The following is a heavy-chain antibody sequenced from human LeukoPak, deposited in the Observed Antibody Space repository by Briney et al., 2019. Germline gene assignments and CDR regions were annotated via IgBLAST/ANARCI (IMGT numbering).Heavy chain of an antibody. V-gene: IGHV3-21*01. J-gene: IGHJ4*02. CDR1: GFTFSSYS. CDR2: ISSSSSYI. CDR3: ARDVAGTTLGGHDY. D-gene: IGHD1-7*01. Sequence: PGGSLRLSCAASGFTFSSYSMNWVRQAPGKGLEWVSSISSSSSYIYYADSVKGRFTISRDNAKNSLYLQMNSLRAEDTAVYYCARDVAGTTLGGHDYWGPGTLVTVSS.